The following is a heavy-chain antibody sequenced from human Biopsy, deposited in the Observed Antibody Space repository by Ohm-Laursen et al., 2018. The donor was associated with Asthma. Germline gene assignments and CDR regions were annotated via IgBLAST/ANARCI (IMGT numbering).Heavy chain of an antibody. CDR1: YGSITSGGYY. Sequence: TLSLTCTVSYGSITSGGYYWTWIRQHPGKGLEWIGETNERGVTNNNPSLKSRVIISIDTYWNRVSLKLTSVTAADTAIYYCARSIAVAGVPFDPWGQGTLVTVSS. CDR3: ARSIAVAGVPFDP. J-gene: IGHJ5*02. D-gene: IGHD6-19*01. V-gene: IGHV4-31*03. CDR2: TNERGVT.